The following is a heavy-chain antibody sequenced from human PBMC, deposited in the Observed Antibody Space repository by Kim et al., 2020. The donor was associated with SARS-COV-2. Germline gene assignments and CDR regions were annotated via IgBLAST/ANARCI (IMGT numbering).Heavy chain of an antibody. V-gene: IGHV3-30*07. Sequence: DSVKGRFTISRDNSKNTLYLQMNSLRAEDTAVYYCARDRRRSYGSLAPGYWGQGTLVTVSS. CDR3: ARDRRRSYGSLAPGY. D-gene: IGHD3-10*01. J-gene: IGHJ4*02.